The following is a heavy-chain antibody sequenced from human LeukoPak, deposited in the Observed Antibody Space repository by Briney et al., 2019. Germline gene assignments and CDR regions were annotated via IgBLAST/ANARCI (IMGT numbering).Heavy chain of an antibody. D-gene: IGHD1-1*01. J-gene: IGHJ4*02. V-gene: IGHV3-15*01. CDR1: GFTFSSYS. Sequence: GGSLRLSCAASGFTFSSYSMNWVRQAPGEGLEWVGRIKRKTDGGTTDYAAPVEGRFTISRDDLKNTLYLQMNSLKTEDTAVYYCTTLTSFRELDIFRNYWGQGTLVTVSS. CDR3: TTLTSFRELDIFRNY. CDR2: IKRKTDGGTT.